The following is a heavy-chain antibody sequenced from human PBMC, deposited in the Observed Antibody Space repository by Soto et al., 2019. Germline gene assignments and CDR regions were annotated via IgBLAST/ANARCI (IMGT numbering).Heavy chain of an antibody. CDR1: GFTFSSYG. CDR3: AEDGRGDAPAVLTM. V-gene: IGHV3-30*18. J-gene: IGHJ3*02. CDR2: ISYDGSNK. D-gene: IGHD3-9*01. Sequence: PWGSLRLSCAASGFTFSSYGMHWVRQAPGKGLEWVAVISYDGSNKYYADSVKGRFTIFRDTSKKTLYLQMNSLRAEDTAVYCCAEDGRGDAPAVLTMWAQGTRVT.